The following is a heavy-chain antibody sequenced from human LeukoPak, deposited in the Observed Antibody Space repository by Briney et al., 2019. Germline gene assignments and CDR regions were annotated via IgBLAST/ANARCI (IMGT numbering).Heavy chain of an antibody. CDR3: ARDLPPYYFDY. CDR1: GGIFSSYA. CDR2: IIPILGIA. V-gene: IGHV1-69*04. Sequence: SVKVSCKASGGIFSSYAISWVRQAPGQGLEWMGRIIPILGIANYAQKFQGRVTVTADKSTSTAYMDLSSLRSEDTAVYYCARDLPPYYFDYWGQGTLVTVSS. J-gene: IGHJ4*02.